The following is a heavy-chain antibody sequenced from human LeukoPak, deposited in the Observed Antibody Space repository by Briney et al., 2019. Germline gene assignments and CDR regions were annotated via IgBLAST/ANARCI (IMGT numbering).Heavy chain of an antibody. V-gene: IGHV1-46*01. J-gene: IGHJ2*01. Sequence: ASVKVSCKTSGYTFTSYYIHWVRQAPGQGLEWMGIVNPGGGGTSYAQKFQGRVTMTTDTSTSTAYMELRSLRSDDTAVYYCARVYSRPYSSSWYVWYFDLWGRGTLVTVSS. CDR2: VNPGGGGT. CDR3: ARVYSRPYSSSWYVWYFDL. CDR1: GYTFTSYY. D-gene: IGHD6-13*01.